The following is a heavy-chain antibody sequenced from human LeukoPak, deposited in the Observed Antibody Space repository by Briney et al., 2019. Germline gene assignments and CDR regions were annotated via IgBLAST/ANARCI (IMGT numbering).Heavy chain of an antibody. CDR1: GGSISGYY. CDR3: ASLRYGSGSQGALDYGSDY. Sequence: SETLSLTCTVSGGSISGYYWSWVRQPPGKGLEWIGYIYYSVSTNYNPSLKRRVTISVDKSKNQFSLTLTSVTAADTAVYYCASLRYGSGSQGALDYGSDYWGQGTLVTVSS. D-gene: IGHD3-10*01. V-gene: IGHV4-59*01. J-gene: IGHJ4*02. CDR2: IYYSVST.